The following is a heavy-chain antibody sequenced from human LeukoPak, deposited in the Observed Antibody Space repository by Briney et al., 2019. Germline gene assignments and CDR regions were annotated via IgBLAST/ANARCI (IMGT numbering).Heavy chain of an antibody. CDR2: LYSGGGT. V-gene: IGHV3-53*01. Sequence: PGGSLRLSCAASGFTVSSNYMSWVRQTPGKGLEWLSVLYSGGGTSYAASVKGRFTISRDNSKNTLYLQMNSLKDVDTAIYYCARGGSYYTSLDCWGQGTLVTVSS. D-gene: IGHD1-26*01. CDR1: GFTVSSNY. J-gene: IGHJ4*02. CDR3: ARGGSYYTSLDC.